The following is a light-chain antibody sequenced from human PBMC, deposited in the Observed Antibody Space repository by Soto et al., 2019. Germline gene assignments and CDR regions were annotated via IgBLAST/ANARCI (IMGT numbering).Light chain of an antibody. J-gene: IGKJ1*01. CDR2: GAS. Sequence: DIVMTQSPATVYLSPGERATLSCRASQSVSSNLAWYQQKPGQAPSLLIFGASTRATGIPARFSGSGSGTEFTLNIGSLQSEDFAVYYCQHYNNWPPGTFGQGTKVDIK. CDR3: QHYNNWPPGT. V-gene: IGKV3-15*01. CDR1: QSVSSN.